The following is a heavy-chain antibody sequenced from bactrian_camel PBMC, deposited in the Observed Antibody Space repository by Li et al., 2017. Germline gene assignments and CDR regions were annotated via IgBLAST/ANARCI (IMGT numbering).Heavy chain of an antibody. D-gene: IGHD2*01. CDR2: LDNDGTT. Sequence: HVQLVESGGGSVQAGGSLRLSCVGYEFSYNNYYMGWFRQAPGKEREGVAALDNDGTTRYEDTVKGRFTISRDYAKNTLYLQMNDLKPEDTAMYICATDYAVTGCRGGYPKGGYGMDYWGKGTQVTVS. J-gene: IGHJ7*01. V-gene: IGHV3S55*01. CDR1: EFSYNNYY.